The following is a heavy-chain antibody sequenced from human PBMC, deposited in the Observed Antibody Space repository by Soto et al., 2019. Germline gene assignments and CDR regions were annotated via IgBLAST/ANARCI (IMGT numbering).Heavy chain of an antibody. J-gene: IGHJ5*02. CDR2: IYYSGST. Sequence: SETLSLTCTVSGASISSSRYYGGWIRQPPGKGLEWIGSIYYSGSTYYNPSLKSRVTISVDTSKNQFSLKLSSVTAADTAVYYCARHNHLHVEWFDPWGQGTLVTVS. CDR1: GASISSSRYY. D-gene: IGHD1-1*01. V-gene: IGHV4-39*01. CDR3: ARHNHLHVEWFDP.